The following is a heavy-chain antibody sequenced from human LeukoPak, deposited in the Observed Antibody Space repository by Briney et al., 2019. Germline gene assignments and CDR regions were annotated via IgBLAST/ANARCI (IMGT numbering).Heavy chain of an antibody. CDR2: MKEDGSAR. CDR1: GFTFSNYW. CDR3: AREQGWSDSYYGMDV. Sequence: GGSLRLSCVASGFTFSNYWISWVRQAPGEGLGWLANMKEDGSARYYVDSMKGRFTISRDNAKNSLYLQMNSLRAEDTAVYYCAREQGWSDSYYGMDVWGQGTTVTVSS. V-gene: IGHV3-7*01. J-gene: IGHJ6*02.